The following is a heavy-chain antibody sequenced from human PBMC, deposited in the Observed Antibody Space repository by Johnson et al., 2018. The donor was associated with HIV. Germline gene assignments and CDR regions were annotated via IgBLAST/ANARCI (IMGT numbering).Heavy chain of an antibody. CDR1: EFAFSSYD. D-gene: IGHD7-27*01. CDR3: ARENWGAFDL. CDR2: IGTAGDT. V-gene: IGHV3-13*01. J-gene: IGHJ3*01. Sequence: VQLVESGGGLVQPGGSLRLPCAASEFAFSSYDMHWVRQAPGKGLEWVSSIGTAGDTYYSGSVKGRFTISRENAKNSLYLQMNSLRAGHTAVYYCARENWGAFDLWGQGTMVTVSS.